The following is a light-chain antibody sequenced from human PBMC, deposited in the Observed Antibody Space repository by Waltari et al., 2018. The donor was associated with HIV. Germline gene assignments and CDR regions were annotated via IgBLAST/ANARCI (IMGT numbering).Light chain of an antibody. CDR3: QQYYSVPPT. Sequence: DIVMTQSPDSLAVSLGERATINCTSSPTVLYTSNNINYLAWYQQKPGQPPKLLIYWASTRESGVPDRFSGSGSGTDFTLTISSLQAEDVAVYFCQQYYSVPPTFGQGTKVEIK. CDR1: PTVLYTSNNINY. J-gene: IGKJ1*01. V-gene: IGKV4-1*01. CDR2: WAS.